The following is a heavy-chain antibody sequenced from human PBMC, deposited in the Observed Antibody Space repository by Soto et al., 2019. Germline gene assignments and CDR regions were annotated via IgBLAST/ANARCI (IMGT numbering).Heavy chain of an antibody. CDR2: ISDTGGKT. D-gene: IGHD6-19*01. V-gene: IGHV3-23*01. J-gene: IGHJ5*02. Sequence: GGTQSLTCAATGITYSSYAMSWVRQAPGKGLQWVSTISDTGGKTDYAASVQGRLTIPRDNSQNTLYLEMNTLRAEDTAVYYCAKDPPCSSGSHGGFDPWGQGTLVTVSS. CDR3: AKDPPCSSGSHGGFDP. CDR1: GITYSSYA.